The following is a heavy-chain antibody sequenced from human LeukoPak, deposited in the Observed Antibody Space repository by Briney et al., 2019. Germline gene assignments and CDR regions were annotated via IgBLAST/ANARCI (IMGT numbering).Heavy chain of an antibody. CDR1: GGSISSEDNY. CDR3: ARVGGDHNWFDP. Sequence: SQTLSLTCTVSGGSISSEDNYWSWIRQHPGKGLEWIGYIYYSGSTYYNPSLKSRVTISVDTSKNRFSLKLSPVTAADTAVYYCARVGGDHNWFDPWGQGTLVTVSS. V-gene: IGHV4-31*03. J-gene: IGHJ5*02. D-gene: IGHD2-21*02. CDR2: IYYSGST.